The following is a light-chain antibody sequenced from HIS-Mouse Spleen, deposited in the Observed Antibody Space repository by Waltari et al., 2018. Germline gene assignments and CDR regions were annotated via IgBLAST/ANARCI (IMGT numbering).Light chain of an antibody. CDR3: SSYTSSSTLRV. V-gene: IGLV2-14*03. CDR1: SSAVGGYNY. J-gene: IGLJ3*02. CDR2: DVS. Sequence: QSALTQHASVSGSPGQSITISCTGTSSAVGGYNYVSWYQQHPGKAPKLMIYDVSNRPSGVSNRFSGSKSGNTASLTISGLQAEDEADYYCSSYTSSSTLRVFGGGTKLTVL.